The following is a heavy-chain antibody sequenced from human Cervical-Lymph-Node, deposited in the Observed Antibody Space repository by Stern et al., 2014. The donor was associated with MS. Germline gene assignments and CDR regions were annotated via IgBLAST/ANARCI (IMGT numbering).Heavy chain of an antibody. CDR3: AKGKPVTGSGYGIDV. Sequence: EVQLVESGGGLVQPGGSLRLPCAASGFNFNDFAMTWVRQAPGKGLEWVSSISGSGGNTFYAESVKGRFTISRDNSKSTLWLQMNSLRAEDTAIYYCAKGKPVTGSGYGIDVWGQGTTVTVSS. J-gene: IGHJ6*01. V-gene: IGHV3-23*04. D-gene: IGHD6-19*01. CDR1: GFNFNDFA. CDR2: ISGSGGNT.